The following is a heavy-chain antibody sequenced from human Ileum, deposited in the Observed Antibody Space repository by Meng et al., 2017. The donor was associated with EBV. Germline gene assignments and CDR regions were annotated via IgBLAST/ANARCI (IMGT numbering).Heavy chain of an antibody. CDR3: ARDSSSSAYSPFDY. CDR1: GDRLSGKCAA. Sequence: QESGPGLVNPSRALSLLGAIRGDRLSGKCAAWNWIRQSPSRGLEWLERTYYRSKWYTDYAVSVKSRLTKNPDTSKNQFSLQLNSVTPEETAVYYCARDSSSSAYSPFDYWGQGTLVTVSS. V-gene: IGHV6-1*01. CDR2: TYYRSKWYT. J-gene: IGHJ4*02. D-gene: IGHD3-22*01.